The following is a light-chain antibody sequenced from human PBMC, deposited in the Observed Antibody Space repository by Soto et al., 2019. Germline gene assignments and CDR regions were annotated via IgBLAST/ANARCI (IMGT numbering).Light chain of an antibody. CDR3: HQYGNSPQT. CDR2: STS. Sequence: EIVLTQSPGTLSLSPGERATLSCRASQSISSDYLAWYQQKLGQAPRLLIYSTSNRATGIPDRFSGSGSGTVFTLTINILEPDDFAVYYCHQYGNSPQTFGQGTKVDIK. V-gene: IGKV3-20*01. CDR1: QSISSDY. J-gene: IGKJ1*01.